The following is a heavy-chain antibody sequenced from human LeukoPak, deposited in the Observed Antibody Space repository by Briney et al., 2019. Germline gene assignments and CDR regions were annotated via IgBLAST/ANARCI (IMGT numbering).Heavy chain of an antibody. Sequence: PGGSLTLSCAASGFTFSRLGMQWVRQAPGHGLDWVAVIHNDGTQGQYADSVKGRFTISKDNSQNTLYLQMNNLRDDDTAVYYCAKEGDEFRGYLDVWGKGTTVTVSS. D-gene: IGHD3-16*01. J-gene: IGHJ6*03. CDR1: GFTFSRLG. V-gene: IGHV3-30*02. CDR3: AKEGDEFRGYLDV. CDR2: IHNDGTQG.